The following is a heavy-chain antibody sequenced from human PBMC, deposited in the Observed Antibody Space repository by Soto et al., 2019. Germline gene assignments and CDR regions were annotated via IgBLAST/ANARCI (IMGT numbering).Heavy chain of an antibody. CDR2: IYNSGST. CDR1: GGSISSYY. V-gene: IGHV4-59*01. CDR3: ARTNAFDI. J-gene: IGHJ3*02. Sequence: SETLSLTCTVSGGSISSYYWNWIRQPPGKGLEWIGYIYNSGSTNYNPSLKSRVTISADTSKNQFSLKVSSVTAADTAVYYCARTNAFDIWGQGTMVTVSS.